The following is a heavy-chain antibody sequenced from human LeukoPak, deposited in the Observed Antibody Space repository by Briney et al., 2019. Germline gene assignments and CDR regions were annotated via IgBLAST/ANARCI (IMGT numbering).Heavy chain of an antibody. V-gene: IGHV4-39*02. CDR2: IYYSGTT. D-gene: IGHD6-19*01. CDR1: GGSISSSSYY. Sequence: SETLSLTCTVSGGSISSSSYYWGWIRQSPGKGLEWIGNIYYSGTTYYNPSLRSRVTISMDTSKNQFSLKLSSVTAADTAVYYCARDSLYSSGWSDYYYYMDVWGKGTTVTVSS. J-gene: IGHJ6*03. CDR3: ARDSLYSSGWSDYYYYMDV.